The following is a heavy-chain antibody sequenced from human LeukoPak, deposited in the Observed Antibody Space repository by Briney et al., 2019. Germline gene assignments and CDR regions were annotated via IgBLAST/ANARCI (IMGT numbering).Heavy chain of an antibody. CDR2: IYSGGST. Sequence: GGSLRLSCAASEFSVGSNYMTWVRQAPGKGLEWVSLIYSGGSTYYADSVKGRFTISRDNSRNTLYLQMNSLRAEDTAVYYCAKGPMVRGVDYWGQGTLVTVSS. CDR1: EFSVGSNY. CDR3: AKGPMVRGVDY. J-gene: IGHJ4*02. D-gene: IGHD3-10*01. V-gene: IGHV3-53*01.